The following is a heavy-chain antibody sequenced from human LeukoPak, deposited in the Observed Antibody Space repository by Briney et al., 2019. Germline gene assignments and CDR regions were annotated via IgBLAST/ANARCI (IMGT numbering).Heavy chain of an antibody. CDR1: GVSISSYY. V-gene: IGHV4-59*01. CDR2: IYYSGYT. Sequence: PSETLSLTCTVSGVSISSYYWSWIRQPPGRGLEWIGYIYYSGYTNYNPSLKSRVTISVDTSKNQFSLKLSSVTAADTAVYYCARTTTVRGTYYMDVWGKGTTVTISS. CDR3: ARTTTVRGTYYMDV. D-gene: IGHD3-10*01. J-gene: IGHJ6*03.